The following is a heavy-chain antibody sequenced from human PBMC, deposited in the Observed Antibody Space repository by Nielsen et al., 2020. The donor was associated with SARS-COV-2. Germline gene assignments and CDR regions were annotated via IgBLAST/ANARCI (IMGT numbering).Heavy chain of an antibody. V-gene: IGHV3-13*04. CDR1: GFTFSSYD. CDR2: IGTAGDT. D-gene: IGHD2-15*01. CDR3: ARAIVVVVAATLRYFEL. J-gene: IGHJ2*01. Sequence: GESLKIPCAASGFTFSSYDMHWVRQATGKGLEWVSAIGTAGDTYYPGSVKGRFTISRENAKNSLYLQMNSLRAGDTAVYYCARAIVVVVAATLRYFELWGRGTLVTVSS.